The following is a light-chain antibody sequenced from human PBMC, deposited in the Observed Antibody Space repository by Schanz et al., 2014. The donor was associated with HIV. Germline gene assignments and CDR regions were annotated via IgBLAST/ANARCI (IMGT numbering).Light chain of an antibody. CDR1: QGIRND. Sequence: DIQMTQSPSSLSASVGDRVTITCRASQGIRNDLGWYQQKPGKAPKRLIYAASSLHSGVPSRFSGTGSGTEFTLTISSLHPDDFATYFCLHYNDFTSTFGQGTKLEIK. J-gene: IGKJ2*01. V-gene: IGKV1-17*01. CDR3: LHYNDFTST. CDR2: AAS.